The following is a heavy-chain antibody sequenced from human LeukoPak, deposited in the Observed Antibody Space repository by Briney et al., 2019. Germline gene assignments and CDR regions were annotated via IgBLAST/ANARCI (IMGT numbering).Heavy chain of an antibody. CDR3: AKDYSSGWYDY. CDR1: GFTFSSYA. CDR2: ISASGGST. V-gene: IGHV3-23*01. Sequence: GGSLRLSCAASGFTFSSYAMNWVRQAPGKGLEWVSGISASGGSTYYAGSVKGRFTISRDNSKNTLSLQLNSLRAEDTAVYYCAKDYSSGWYDYWGQGTLVTVSS. D-gene: IGHD6-19*01. J-gene: IGHJ4*02.